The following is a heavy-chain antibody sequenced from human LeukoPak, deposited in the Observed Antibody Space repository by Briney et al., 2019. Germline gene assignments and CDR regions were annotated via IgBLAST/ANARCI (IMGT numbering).Heavy chain of an antibody. D-gene: IGHD3-10*01. CDR1: GYTFTSYG. V-gene: IGHV1-18*01. Sequence: ASVKVSCKASGYTFTSYGISWVRQAPGQGLEWMGWISAYNGNTNYAQKLQGRVTMTTDTSTSTAYMELRSLRSDDTAVYYCARNPALLWFGEGGYFDYWGQETLVTVSS. CDR3: ARNPALLWFGEGGYFDY. J-gene: IGHJ4*02. CDR2: ISAYNGNT.